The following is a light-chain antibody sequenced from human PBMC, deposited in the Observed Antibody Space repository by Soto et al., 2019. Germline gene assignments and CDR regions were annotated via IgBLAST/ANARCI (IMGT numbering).Light chain of an antibody. V-gene: IGKV3-15*01. Sequence: EILMTQSPATLSVSPGERATLSCRASQSVRSDLAWYQQKPGQAPRLLIYGASTRATGIPARFSGSGSGTEFTLTISSLQSEDFAVYYCQQYNNWPPGTFGQGTRLEIK. CDR3: QQYNNWPPGT. J-gene: IGKJ5*01. CDR1: QSVRSD. CDR2: GAS.